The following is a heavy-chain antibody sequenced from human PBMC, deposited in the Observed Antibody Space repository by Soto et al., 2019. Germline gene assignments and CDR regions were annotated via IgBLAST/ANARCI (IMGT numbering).Heavy chain of an antibody. Sequence: SETLSLTCAVSGYSISSGYYWGWIRQPPGKGLEWIGSIYHSGSTYYNPSLKSRVTISVDTSKNQFSLKLSSVTAADTAVYYCARDTPIFGVVIMAGWLDPWGQGTLVTVSS. CDR3: ARDTPIFGVVIMAGWLDP. D-gene: IGHD3-3*01. J-gene: IGHJ5*02. V-gene: IGHV4-38-2*02. CDR2: IYHSGST. CDR1: GYSISSGYY.